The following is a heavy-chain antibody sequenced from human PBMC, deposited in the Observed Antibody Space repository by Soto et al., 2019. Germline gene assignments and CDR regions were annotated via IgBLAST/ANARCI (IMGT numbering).Heavy chain of an antibody. Sequence: QVQLVQSGAEVTKPGASVKVSCKASEHTFTGYYLHWVRQAPGQGLEWMGWINPNGGGTIYVQKFQGRLTMTRDSSITTAYMELSRLRADDTAFYFCATSSDWSPLLDYWGQGTLVTVSS. CDR1: EHTFTGYY. D-gene: IGHD6-19*01. J-gene: IGHJ4*02. CDR3: ATSSDWSPLLDY. CDR2: INPNGGGT. V-gene: IGHV1-2*02.